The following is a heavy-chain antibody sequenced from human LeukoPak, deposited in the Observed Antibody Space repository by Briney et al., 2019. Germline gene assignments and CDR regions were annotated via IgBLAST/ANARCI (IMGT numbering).Heavy chain of an antibody. CDR1: GFTFSGYA. V-gene: IGHV3-30-3*01. J-gene: IGHJ4*02. D-gene: IGHD6-6*01. CDR3: AREERGYLVGY. Sequence: AGGSLRLSCAASGFTFSGYAMHWVRQAPGKGLEWVALISYDGGSNKYYADSVKGRFTISRDNSKNTLCLQMNSLRAEDTAVYYCAREERGYLVGYWGQGTLVTVSS. CDR2: ISYDGGSNK.